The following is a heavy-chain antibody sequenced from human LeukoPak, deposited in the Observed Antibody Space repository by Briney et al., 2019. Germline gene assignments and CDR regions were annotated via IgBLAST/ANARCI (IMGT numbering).Heavy chain of an antibody. D-gene: IGHD3-22*01. Sequence: GRSLRLSCAASGFTFSNHGMHWVRQAPGKGLEWVALISHDGSNEYYLDSVKGRFTISRDDSKNMLYLQMNSLRAEDTAVYYCARHVRAYHYDSGGFLSYSFDCWGQGTLVTVSS. CDR2: ISHDGSNE. CDR1: GFTFSNHG. CDR3: ARHVRAYHYDSGGFLSYSFDC. J-gene: IGHJ4*02. V-gene: IGHV3-30*03.